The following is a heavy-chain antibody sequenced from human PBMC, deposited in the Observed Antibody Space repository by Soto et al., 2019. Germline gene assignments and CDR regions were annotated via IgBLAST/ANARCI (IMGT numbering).Heavy chain of an antibody. CDR1: GYTLTELS. CDR3: AREDTVVVAAQGNNWFDP. D-gene: IGHD2-15*01. CDR2: IIPILGIA. Sequence: SVKVSCKVSGYTLTELSMHWVRQAPGQGLEWMGRIIPILGIANYAQKFQGRVTITADKSTSTAYMELSSLRSEDTAVYYCAREDTVVVAAQGNNWFDPWGQGTLVTVSS. J-gene: IGHJ5*02. V-gene: IGHV1-69*04.